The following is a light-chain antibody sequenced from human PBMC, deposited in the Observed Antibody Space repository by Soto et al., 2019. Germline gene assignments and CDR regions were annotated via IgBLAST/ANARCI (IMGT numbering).Light chain of an antibody. J-gene: IGKJ3*01. Sequence: QSPGTLSLSPXXRATLSXXXXXXVAANYLARYQQKRGQAPRLLIYGASSRATGIPDRFSGSGSGTDFTLTISRLEPEDFSVYYCHQYGTAPLTFGPGTKVDIK. CDR3: HQYGTAPLT. V-gene: IGKV3-20*01. CDR1: XXVAANY. CDR2: GAS.